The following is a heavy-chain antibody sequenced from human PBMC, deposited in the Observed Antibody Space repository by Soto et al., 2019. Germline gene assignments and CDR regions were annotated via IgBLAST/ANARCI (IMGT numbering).Heavy chain of an antibody. Sequence: QITLKESGPTLVKPTLTLMLTCTFSGFSLSTTGVAVAWIPQPPGKALEWLALIYSDVDDGQRYSPSLKSRLTITKDASQNQVVLTLPHLEPMDSGTYYCAHTDAARVLAFDYWGQGNLVSVSS. V-gene: IGHV2-5*02. D-gene: IGHD5-18*01. J-gene: IGHJ4*02. CDR3: AHTDAARVLAFDY. CDR2: IYSDVDDGQ. CDR1: GFSLSTTGVA.